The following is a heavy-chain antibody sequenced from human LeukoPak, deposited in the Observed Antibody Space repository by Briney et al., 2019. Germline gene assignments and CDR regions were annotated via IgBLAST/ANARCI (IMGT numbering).Heavy chain of an antibody. D-gene: IGHD3-22*01. CDR2: INSDGSST. V-gene: IGHV3-74*01. CDR1: GFTFSSYW. J-gene: IGHJ6*02. CDR3: ARDLLDSSGYSFYYYYGMDV. Sequence: GGSLRLSCAASGFTFSSYWMHWVRQAPGKGLVWVSRINSDGSSTSYADSVKGRFTISRDNAKNTLYLQMNSLRAEDTAVYYCARDLLDSSGYSFYYYYGMDVWGQGTTVTVPS.